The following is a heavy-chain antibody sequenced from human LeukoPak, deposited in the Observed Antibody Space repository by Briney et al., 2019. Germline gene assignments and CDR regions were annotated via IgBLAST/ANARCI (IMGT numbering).Heavy chain of an antibody. CDR1: GFTFSSYW. J-gene: IGHJ4*02. D-gene: IGHD6-13*01. V-gene: IGHV3-7*01. CDR2: MKQDGSKQ. Sequence: GGSLRLSCAASGFTFSSYWMSWVRQAPGKGLEWVANMKQDGSKQYYVDSVKGRFTISRDNSKNTLYLQMNSLRAEDTAVYYCARGRWSGGYWGQGTLVTVSS. CDR3: ARGRWSGGY.